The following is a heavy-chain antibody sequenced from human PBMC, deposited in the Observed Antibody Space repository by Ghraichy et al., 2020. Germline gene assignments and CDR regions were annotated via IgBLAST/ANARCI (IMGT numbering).Heavy chain of an antibody. D-gene: IGHD5-24*01. CDR3: ARHDTMATILDY. CDR2: IYYSGST. J-gene: IGHJ4*02. Sequence: SETLSLTCTVSGGSISSSSYYWGWIRQPPGKGLEWMGSIYYSGSTYYNPSLKSRVTISVDTSKNQFSLKLSSVTAADTAVYYCARHDTMATILDYWGQGTLVTVSS. V-gene: IGHV4-39*01. CDR1: GGSISSSSYY.